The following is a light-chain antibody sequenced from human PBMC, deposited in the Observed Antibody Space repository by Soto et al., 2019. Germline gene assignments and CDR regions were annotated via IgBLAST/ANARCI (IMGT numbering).Light chain of an antibody. J-gene: IGLJ1*01. V-gene: IGLV2-14*01. Sequence: QSVLTQPASVSGSPGQSITISCTGTSSDFGGYNYVSWYQQHPGKAPKLMIYDVSNRPSGVSNRFSGSKSGNTASLTIFGLQAEDEADYYCSSYSSSSTPRFFGTGTKVTVL. CDR3: SSYSSSSTPRF. CDR2: DVS. CDR1: SSDFGGYNY.